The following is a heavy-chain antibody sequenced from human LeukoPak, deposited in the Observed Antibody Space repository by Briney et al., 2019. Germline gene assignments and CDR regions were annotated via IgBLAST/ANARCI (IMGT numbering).Heavy chain of an antibody. J-gene: IGHJ5*02. CDR1: GFTFSDYY. CDR3: ARVKGDWFDP. V-gene: IGHV3-11*04. CDR2: ISTGGGSI. D-gene: IGHD3-16*01. Sequence: GGSRRLSCVASGFTFSDYYMSWIRQAPGKGLEWVSYISTGGGSIYYADSVKGRFTISRDNAENSLFLQLNSLRAEDTAVYYCARVKGDWFDPWGQGTLVTVSS.